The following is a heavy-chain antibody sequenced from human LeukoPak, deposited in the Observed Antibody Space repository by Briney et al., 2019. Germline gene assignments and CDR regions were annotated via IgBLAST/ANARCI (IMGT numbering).Heavy chain of an antibody. J-gene: IGHJ6*03. Sequence: SETLSLTCAVYGGSFSCYYWSWIRQPPGKGLEGIGEINHSGSTNYNLSLKSRVTISVDTSKYQFSLKLSSVTAADTGVCYCARGQHNYYYYYMDVWGKGTTATVSS. CDR1: GGSFSCYY. V-gene: IGHV4-34*01. CDR2: INHSGST. D-gene: IGHD2-21*01. CDR3: ARGQHNYYYYYMDV.